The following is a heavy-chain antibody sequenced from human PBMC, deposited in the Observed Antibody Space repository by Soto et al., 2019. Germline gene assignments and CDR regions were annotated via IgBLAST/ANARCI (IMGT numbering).Heavy chain of an antibody. D-gene: IGHD3-22*01. J-gene: IGHJ6*02. Sequence: SETLSLTCAVYGGSFSGYYWSWIRQPPGKGLEWIGEINHSGSTNYNPSLKSRVTISVDTSKNQFSLKLSSVTSADTAVYYCARGPYYYDSSGYYARPYYHYYDMDVWGQGTTVTVSS. CDR2: INHSGST. CDR3: ARGPYYYDSSGYYARPYYHYYDMDV. CDR1: GGSFSGYY. V-gene: IGHV4-34*01.